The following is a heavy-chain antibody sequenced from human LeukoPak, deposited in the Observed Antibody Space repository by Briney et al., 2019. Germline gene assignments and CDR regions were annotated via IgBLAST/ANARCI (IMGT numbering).Heavy chain of an antibody. J-gene: IGHJ4*02. V-gene: IGHV4-59*01. CDR3: ARGTAAGTTGIDY. Sequence: SETLSLTCTVSGGSMSSYYWSWIRQPPGKGLEWIGYIYYSGSTNYNPSLKSRVTISVDTSKNQFSLKLSSVTAADTAVYYCARGTAAGTTGIDYWGQGALVTVSS. CDR2: IYYSGST. CDR1: GGSMSSYY. D-gene: IGHD6-13*01.